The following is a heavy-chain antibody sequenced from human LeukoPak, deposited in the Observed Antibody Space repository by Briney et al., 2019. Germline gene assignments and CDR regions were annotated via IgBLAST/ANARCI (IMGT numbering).Heavy chain of an antibody. CDR3: ARDLLIGVVAVAGTGRAKSQ. J-gene: IGHJ4*02. V-gene: IGHV4-39*07. Sequence: PSETLSLTCTVSGGSISSSSYYWGWIRQPPGKGLEWIGSIYYSGSTNYNPSLKSRVTISVDTSKNQFSLKLSSVTAADTAVYYCARDLLIGVVAVAGTGRAKSQWGQGTLVTVSS. CDR2: IYYSGST. D-gene: IGHD6-19*01. CDR1: GGSISSSSYY.